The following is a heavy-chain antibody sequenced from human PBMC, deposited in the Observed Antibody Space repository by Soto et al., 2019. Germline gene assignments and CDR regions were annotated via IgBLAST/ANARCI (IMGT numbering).Heavy chain of an antibody. J-gene: IGHJ4*02. Sequence: GGSLRLSCAASGFTFSSYAMSWVRQAPGKGLEWVSAISGSGGSTYYADSVKGRFTISRDNSKNTLYLQMNSLRAEDTAVYYCAKAGSSSWYEGHYFDYWGQGTLVTVSS. CDR3: AKAGSSSWYEGHYFDY. D-gene: IGHD6-13*01. V-gene: IGHV3-23*01. CDR2: ISGSGGST. CDR1: GFTFSSYA.